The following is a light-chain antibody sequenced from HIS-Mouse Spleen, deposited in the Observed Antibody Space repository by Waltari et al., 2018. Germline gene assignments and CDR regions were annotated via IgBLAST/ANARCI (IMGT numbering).Light chain of an antibody. CDR3: YSTDSSGNHRV. J-gene: IGLJ2*01. V-gene: IGLV3-10*01. CDR1: ALPKNY. CDR2: EDS. Sequence: SYELTQPHSVSVSPGQTASLTAYGDALPKNYAHWSQQQSGQAPVLVLYEDSKRPSGIPERFSGSSSGTMATLTISGAQVEDEADYYCYSTDSSGNHRVFGGGTKLTVL.